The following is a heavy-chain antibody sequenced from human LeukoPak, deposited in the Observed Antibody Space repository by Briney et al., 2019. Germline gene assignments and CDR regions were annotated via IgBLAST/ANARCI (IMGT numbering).Heavy chain of an antibody. V-gene: IGHV3-53*01. Sequence: PGGSLRLSCTVSGFTVSSNSMIWVRQPPGKGLEWVSSIFPSGGEIHYADSVRGRFTISRDNSKSTLSLQMNSLRAEDTAIYYCATYRQVLLPFESWGQGTLVTVSS. D-gene: IGHD2-8*02. J-gene: IGHJ4*02. CDR1: GFTVSSNS. CDR3: ATYRQVLLPFES. CDR2: IFPSGGEI.